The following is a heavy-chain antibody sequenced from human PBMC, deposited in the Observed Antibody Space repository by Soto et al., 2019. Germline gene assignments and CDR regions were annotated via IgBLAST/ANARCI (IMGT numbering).Heavy chain of an antibody. CDR3: ARGPRESGEWLLFDY. J-gene: IGHJ4*02. CDR2: MNPDNGNT. Sequence: QVQLVQSGADVKKPGASVKVSCKASGYTFSTYEINWVRRAAGQGLEWMGRMNPDNGNTGYAQKFQDRVTMTRNTSISTAYIELSSLRSDDTAVYYCARGPRESGEWLLFDYWGQGALVTVSS. V-gene: IGHV1-8*01. D-gene: IGHD3-3*01. CDR1: GYTFSTYE.